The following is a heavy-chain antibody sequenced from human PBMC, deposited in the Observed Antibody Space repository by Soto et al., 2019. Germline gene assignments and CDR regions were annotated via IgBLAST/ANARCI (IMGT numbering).Heavy chain of an antibody. CDR2: ISYDGSNK. Sequence: PGGSLRLSCAASGFTFSSYGMHWVRQAPGKGLEWVAVISYDGSNKYYADSVKGRFTISRDNSKNTLYVQMNSLRAEDTAVYYCAKDRRVVTPLGYMDVWGKGTTVTVSS. J-gene: IGHJ6*03. CDR1: GFTFSSYG. V-gene: IGHV3-30*18. CDR3: AKDRRVVTPLGYMDV. D-gene: IGHD3-3*01.